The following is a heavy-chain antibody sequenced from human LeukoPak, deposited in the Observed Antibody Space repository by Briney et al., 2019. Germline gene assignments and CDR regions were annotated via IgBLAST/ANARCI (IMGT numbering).Heavy chain of an antibody. J-gene: IGHJ6*03. Sequence: PGGSLRPSCAASGFTFSTYDMIWVRQAPGKGLEWVSYIGSSGRTMYYADSVKGRFTTSRDNAKNSLYLQMNSLRAEDTADYFCARHGVRYIGHARRQYNYYYYMDVWGKGTTVTISS. V-gene: IGHV3-48*03. D-gene: IGHD5-12*01. CDR2: IGSSGRTM. CDR3: ARHGVRYIGHARRQYNYYYYMDV. CDR1: GFTFSTYD.